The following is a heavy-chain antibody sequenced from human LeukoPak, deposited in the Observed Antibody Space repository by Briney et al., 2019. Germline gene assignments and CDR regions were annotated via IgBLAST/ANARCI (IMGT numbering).Heavy chain of an antibody. Sequence: TPSETLSLTCTVSGGSISSYYWSWIRQSPGKGLEWIGYIYYSGSTNYNPSLKSRVTISVDTSKNQFSLKLSSVTAADTAVYYCARHGGGDSSGYYRAHFDYWGQGTLVTVSS. CDR3: ARHGGGDSSGYYRAHFDY. CDR2: IYYSGST. V-gene: IGHV4-59*08. CDR1: GGSISSYY. D-gene: IGHD3-22*01. J-gene: IGHJ4*02.